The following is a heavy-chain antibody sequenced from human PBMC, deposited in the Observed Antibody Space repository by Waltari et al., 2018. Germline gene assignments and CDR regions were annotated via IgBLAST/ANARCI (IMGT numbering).Heavy chain of an antibody. V-gene: IGHV1-2*06. CDR2: INPNTGDT. CDR3: ARREHFGDSLDY. D-gene: IGHD3-16*01. Sequence: QVQLVQSGAEVKKPGASVRVSCKASGSTFTGYYIHWVRQAPGQGLEWMGRINPNTGDTKFAQNFRVRVTMTRDTSISTAYMELSGLRSDDTAMYFCARREHFGDSLDYWGQGTLVAVSS. J-gene: IGHJ4*02. CDR1: GSTFTGYY.